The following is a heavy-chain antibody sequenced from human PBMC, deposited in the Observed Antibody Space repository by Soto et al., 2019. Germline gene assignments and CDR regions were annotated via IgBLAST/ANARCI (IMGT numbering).Heavy chain of an antibody. CDR1: GFTFSNYG. CDR3: AKEGGLSGSYYISSSYYFAY. J-gene: IGHJ4*02. D-gene: IGHD1-26*01. Sequence: QVQLVESGGGVVQPGRSLRLSCVASGFTFSNYGMHWVRQAPGKGLEWVAIISYDGSNTYYADSVKGRFTISRDNSKNTLYLQMNSLRAEDTSVYYCAKEGGLSGSYYISSSYYFAYWGQGTLVTVSS. V-gene: IGHV3-30*18. CDR2: ISYDGSNT.